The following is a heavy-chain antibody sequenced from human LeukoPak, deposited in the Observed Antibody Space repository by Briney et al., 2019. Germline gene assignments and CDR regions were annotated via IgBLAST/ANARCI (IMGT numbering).Heavy chain of an antibody. CDR3: ARGGGGYYYYMDV. Sequence: ASVKVSCKASGYTFTGYYMHWVRQAPGHGLEWMGRINPNSGGTNYAQKFQGRVTMTRDTSISTAYMEVSRLRSDDTAVYYCARGGGGYYYYMDVWGKGTTVTVSS. CDR2: INPNSGGT. J-gene: IGHJ6*03. D-gene: IGHD3-16*01. V-gene: IGHV1-2*06. CDR1: GYTFTGYY.